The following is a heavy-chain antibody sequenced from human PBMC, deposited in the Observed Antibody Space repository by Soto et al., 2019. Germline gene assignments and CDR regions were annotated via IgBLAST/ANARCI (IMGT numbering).Heavy chain of an antibody. Sequence: QITLKESGPTLVKPTQTLTLTCTFSGFSVSSPGEGVGWFRRPPGKALEWLALIYWNDDKRYSPSLRNRLTITKDTSKNQVVLTITDMDPVDTATYYCPHYMTTMTTGDFDPWGRGTLVTVSS. V-gene: IGHV2-5*01. CDR3: PHYMTTMTTGDFDP. D-gene: IGHD4-17*01. CDR1: GFSVSSPGEG. J-gene: IGHJ5*02. CDR2: IYWNDDK.